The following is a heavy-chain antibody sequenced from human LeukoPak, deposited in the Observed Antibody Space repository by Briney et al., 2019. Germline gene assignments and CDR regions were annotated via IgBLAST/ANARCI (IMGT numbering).Heavy chain of an antibody. V-gene: IGHV4-59*01. CDR2: IYYSGST. J-gene: IGHJ4*02. Sequence: SETLSLTCTVSGGSISSFYWSWIRQSPGKGLECIGYIYYSGSTNYNPSLRSRVTISVDTSKNQFSLKLSSVTAADTAVYYCARHETSSSWTSSFDYWGQGTLVTVSS. CDR3: ARHETSSSWTSSFDY. CDR1: GGSISSFY. D-gene: IGHD6-13*01.